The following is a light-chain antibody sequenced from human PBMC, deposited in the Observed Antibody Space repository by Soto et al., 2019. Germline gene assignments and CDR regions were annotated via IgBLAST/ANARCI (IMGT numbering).Light chain of an antibody. CDR3: QQYNNWPPLT. V-gene: IGKV3-15*01. CDR1: QSISNN. Sequence: IVMPQSPATLSVSPGERATLSCRASQSISNNVAWYQQKPGQAPRLLLYGASTRVTGVPARFSASGSGTEVTLNISSLQSEDFAVYYCQQYNNWPPLTFGGGTKVEI. CDR2: GAS. J-gene: IGKJ4*01.